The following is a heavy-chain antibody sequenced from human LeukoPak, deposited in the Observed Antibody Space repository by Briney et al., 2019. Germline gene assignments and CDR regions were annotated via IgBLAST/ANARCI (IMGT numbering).Heavy chain of an antibody. CDR2: ISSSSSYI. Sequence: GGSLRLSCAASGFTFSSYAMSWVRQAPGKGLEWVSSISSSSSYIYYADSVKGRFTISRDNAKNSLYLQMNSLRAEDTAVYYCASEGYGGNSDAFDIWGQGTMVTVSS. CDR1: GFTFSSYA. CDR3: ASEGYGGNSDAFDI. V-gene: IGHV3-21*01. D-gene: IGHD4-23*01. J-gene: IGHJ3*02.